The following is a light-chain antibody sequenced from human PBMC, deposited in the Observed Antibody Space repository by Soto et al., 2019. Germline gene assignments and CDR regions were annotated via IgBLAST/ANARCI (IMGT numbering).Light chain of an antibody. J-gene: IGKJ4*01. Sequence: EVGMTQSPATLPVFPGERVTLSCRASESVGSNLAWYQQKPGQAPRLLIYGASTRATGVPARFSGSGSGTEFTLTISSLQSEDFALYYCQQYNNWLTFGGGTKVEIE. CDR3: QQYNNWLT. CDR2: GAS. CDR1: ESVGSN. V-gene: IGKV3-15*01.